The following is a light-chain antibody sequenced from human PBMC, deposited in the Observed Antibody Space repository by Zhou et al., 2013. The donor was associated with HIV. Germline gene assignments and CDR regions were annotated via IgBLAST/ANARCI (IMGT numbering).Light chain of an antibody. CDR1: QSISSN. CDR3: QQYNNWPPYT. J-gene: IGKJ2*01. CDR2: DAS. Sequence: EIVMTQSPATLSVSPGERATLSCRASQSISSNLAWYQQKPGQAPRLLIYDASTRATGIPARFSGSGSGTDFTLTISSMQSEDFAVYYCQQYNNWPPYTFGQGTKLDIK. V-gene: IGKV3-15*01.